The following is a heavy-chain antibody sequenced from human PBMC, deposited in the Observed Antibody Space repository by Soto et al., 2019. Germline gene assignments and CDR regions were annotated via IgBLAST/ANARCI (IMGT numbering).Heavy chain of an antibody. CDR1: GGSISSSSYY. CDR3: ARLDAGYCSGGSPFCWLPPHEPDI. D-gene: IGHD2-15*01. CDR2: IYYSGST. V-gene: IGHV4-39*01. Sequence: QLQLQESGPGLVKPSETLSLTCTVSGGSISSSSYYWGWIRQPPGKGLEWIGSIYYSGSTYYNPSLKSRVTISVDTSKNQFSLKLSSVTAADTAVYDCARLDAGYCSGGSPFCWLPPHEPDIWGQGTMVTVSS. J-gene: IGHJ3*02.